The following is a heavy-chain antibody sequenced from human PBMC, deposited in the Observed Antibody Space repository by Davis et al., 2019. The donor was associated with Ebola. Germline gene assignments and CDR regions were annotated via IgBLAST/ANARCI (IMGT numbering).Heavy chain of an antibody. J-gene: IGHJ6*02. Sequence: PGGSLRLSCAASGFTFSSYAMSWVRQAPGKGLEWVSAISGSGGSTYYADSVKGRFTISRDNSKNTLYLQMNSLRAEDTAVYYCAKDFSRCSTQYGMDVWGQGTTVTVSS. CDR2: ISGSGGST. D-gene: IGHD3-3*01. V-gene: IGHV3-23*01. CDR1: GFTFSSYA. CDR3: AKDFSRCSTQYGMDV.